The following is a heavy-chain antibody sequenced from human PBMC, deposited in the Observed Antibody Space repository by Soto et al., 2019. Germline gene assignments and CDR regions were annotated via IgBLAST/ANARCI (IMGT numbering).Heavy chain of an antibody. J-gene: IGHJ1*01. D-gene: IGHD2-2*01. CDR2: INPSGTT. V-gene: IGHV4-34*01. CDR1: CGSLSAYY. CDR3: ALAPAAHILH. Sequence: PSETLSLTCAVYCGSLSAYYWSWIRQPPGKGLEWIGEINPSGTTNYNPSLKSRVTISVDTSKNQFSLKLSSVTAADTAVYHCALAPAAHILHWGQGTLVTAPQ.